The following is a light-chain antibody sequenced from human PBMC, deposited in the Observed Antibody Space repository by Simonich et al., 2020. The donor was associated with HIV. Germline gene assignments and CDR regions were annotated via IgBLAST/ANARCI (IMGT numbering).Light chain of an antibody. Sequence: EIVLTQSPGTLSLSPGERATLSCRASQGVSSSYLAWYQQKPGLAPRLLIYGASTRSTGIPARFRGSGSGTEFTLTISSLQSEDVAVYYCQQYYETPYTFGHGTKLEIK. CDR2: GAS. J-gene: IGKJ2*01. CDR1: QGVSSSY. CDR3: QQYYETPYT. V-gene: IGKV3-20*01.